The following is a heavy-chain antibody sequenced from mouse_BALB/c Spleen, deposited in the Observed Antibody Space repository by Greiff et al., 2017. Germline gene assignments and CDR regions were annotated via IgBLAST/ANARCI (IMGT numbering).Heavy chain of an antibody. Sequence: EVKLVESGGDLVKPGGSLKLSCAASGFTFSSYGMSWVRQTPDKRLEWVATISSGGSYTYYPDSVKGRFTISRDNAKNTLYLQMSSLKSEDTAMYYCARQGYYGSSYAMDYWGQGTSVTVSS. J-gene: IGHJ4*01. V-gene: IGHV5-6*02. CDR3: ARQGYYGSSYAMDY. CDR2: ISSGGSYT. D-gene: IGHD1-1*01. CDR1: GFTFSSYG.